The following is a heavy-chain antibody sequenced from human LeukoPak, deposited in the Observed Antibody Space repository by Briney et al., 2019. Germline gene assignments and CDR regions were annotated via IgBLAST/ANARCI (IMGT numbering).Heavy chain of an antibody. V-gene: IGHV1-69*06. J-gene: IGHJ4*02. CDR3: ASGGSGYYYDSSGPFDY. CDR1: GGTFSNYG. Sequence: ASVKVSCKASGGTFSNYGISWVRQAPGQGLEWMGGIIPIFGTAHYAQKFQGRVTITADKSTITAYMELSSLRSEDTAVYYCASGGSGYYYDSSGPFDYWGQGTLVTVSS. CDR2: IIPIFGTA. D-gene: IGHD3-22*01.